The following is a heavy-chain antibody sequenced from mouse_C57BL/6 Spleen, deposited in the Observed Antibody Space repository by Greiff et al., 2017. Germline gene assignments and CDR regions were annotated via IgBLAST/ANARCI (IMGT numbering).Heavy chain of an antibody. CDR3: ANYYGRSYWYFDV. V-gene: IGHV1-53*01. CDR2: INPSNGGT. Sequence: QVQLQQPGTELAKPGASVKLSCKASGYTFTSYWMHWVKQRPGQGLEWIGNINPSNGGTNYNEKFKSKATLTVDKSSSTAYMQLSSLTSEDSAVYYGANYYGRSYWYFDVWGTGTTVTVSS. CDR1: GYTFTSYW. J-gene: IGHJ1*03. D-gene: IGHD1-1*01.